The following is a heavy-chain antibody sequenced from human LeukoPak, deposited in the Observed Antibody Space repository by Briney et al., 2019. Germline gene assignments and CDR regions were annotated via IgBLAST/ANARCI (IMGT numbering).Heavy chain of an antibody. CDR2: IYYSGST. CDR3: ATRDLTVDY. D-gene: IGHD7-27*01. V-gene: IGHV4-39*01. Sequence: SETLSLTCTVSGGSISSSSYYWGWIRQPPGKGLEWIGSIYYSGSTYYNPSLKSRVTISVDTSKNQFSLKLSSVTAVDTAVYYCATRDLTVDYWGQGTLVTVSS. J-gene: IGHJ4*02. CDR1: GGSISSSSYY.